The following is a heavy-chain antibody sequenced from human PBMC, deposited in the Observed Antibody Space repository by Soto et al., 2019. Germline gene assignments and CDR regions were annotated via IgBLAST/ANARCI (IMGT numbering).Heavy chain of an antibody. CDR2: ISNSGST. Sequence: SETLSLTCTVSGGSVTSDEDYWTWIRQSPGKGLEWIGYISNSGSTGYNPSLKTRLSMSVDRSKNQFTLRLTSVTAADTAVYFCATESGSTYGYFDHWGQGTQVTV. D-gene: IGHD5-18*01. V-gene: IGHV4-30-4*01. J-gene: IGHJ4*02. CDR1: GGSVTSDEDY. CDR3: ATESGSTYGYFDH.